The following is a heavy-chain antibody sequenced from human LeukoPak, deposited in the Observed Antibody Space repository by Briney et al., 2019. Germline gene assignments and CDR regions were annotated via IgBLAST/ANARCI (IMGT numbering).Heavy chain of an antibody. CDR3: AKDQYRDYFRGADY. CDR1: GFTFSNYA. CDR2: ISGSGGRT. V-gene: IGHV3-23*01. J-gene: IGHJ4*02. Sequence: GGSLRLSCAASGFTFSNYAMSWVRQAPGKGLEWVSAISGSGGRTYYADSVKGRFTVSRDNSKNTVYLQMNSLRAEDTAVYYCAKDQYRDYFRGADYWGQGTLVTVSS. D-gene: IGHD2/OR15-2a*01.